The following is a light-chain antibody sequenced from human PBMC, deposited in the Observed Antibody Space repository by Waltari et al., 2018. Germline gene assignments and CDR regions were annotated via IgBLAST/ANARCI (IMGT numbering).Light chain of an antibody. CDR2: KDT. J-gene: IGLJ2*01. Sequence: SYELTQPPSVSVSPGQTARITCSGDALPKQYSYWYQQKPGQAPQLMIYKDTARPSGIPARFSGSNSGTTVTLTITGVQAEDEADYYCQSADASGTLQGVFGGGTKLTVL. V-gene: IGLV3-25*03. CDR3: QSADASGTLQGV. CDR1: ALPKQY.